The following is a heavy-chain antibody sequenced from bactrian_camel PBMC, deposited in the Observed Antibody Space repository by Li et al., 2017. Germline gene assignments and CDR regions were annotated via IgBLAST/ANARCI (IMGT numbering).Heavy chain of an antibody. V-gene: IGHV3S25*01. CDR3: ATGVRTGAYCRPANPGPHDPEDYNS. CDR2: VDNDDEFT. Sequence: QLVESGGGSVQAGGSLKLTCAASGFRYIDGYCMAWFRQAPGKEREGVAAVDNDDEFTYADSVKGRFTISQDKAKNTVYLQMNNLKPEDTAVYYCATGVRTGAYCRPANPGPHDPEDYNSWGQGTQVTVS. D-gene: IGHD2*01. J-gene: IGHJ6*01. CDR1: GFRYIDGYC.